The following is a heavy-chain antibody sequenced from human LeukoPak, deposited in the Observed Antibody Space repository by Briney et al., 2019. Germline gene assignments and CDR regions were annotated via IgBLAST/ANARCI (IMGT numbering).Heavy chain of an antibody. D-gene: IGHD3-3*01. CDR2: IYYSGST. J-gene: IGHJ6*03. CDR1: GGSISSSSYY. Sequence: SETLSLTCTVSGGSISSSSYYWGWIRQPPGKGLEWIGSIYYSGSTYYNPSLKSRVTISVDTSKNQFSLKLSSVTAADTAVYYCARLYDFWSGYYKGSDYYYYYMDVWGKGTTVTVSS. V-gene: IGHV4-39*01. CDR3: ARLYDFWSGYYKGSDYYYYYMDV.